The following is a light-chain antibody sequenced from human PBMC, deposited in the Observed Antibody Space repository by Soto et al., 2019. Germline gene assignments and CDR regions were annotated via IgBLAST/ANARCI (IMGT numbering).Light chain of an antibody. Sequence: EIVLTQSPGTLSLSPGERATLSCRASQSVSSSYLAWYQQEPGQAPRLLIYGASRRATGIPDRFSGSGSGTDFTLTISRLEPEYFAVYYCQQYNSWPLTFGGGTKVEIK. CDR3: QQYNSWPLT. CDR2: GAS. CDR1: QSVSSSY. J-gene: IGKJ4*01. V-gene: IGKV3-20*01.